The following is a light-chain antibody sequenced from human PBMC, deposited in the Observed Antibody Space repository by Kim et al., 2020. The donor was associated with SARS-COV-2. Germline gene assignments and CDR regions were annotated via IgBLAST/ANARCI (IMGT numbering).Light chain of an antibody. CDR1: TRVSSSY. V-gene: IGKV3-20*01. CDR3: QQYGSSPYS. CDR2: VAS. Sequence: LYPGKRPTPPCRASTRVSSSYLAWYQQNPDQAPRLLIYVASSRATGIPDRFSGSGSGTDFTLTISRLEPEDFAVYYCQQYGSSPYSFGQGTKLEI. J-gene: IGKJ2*03.